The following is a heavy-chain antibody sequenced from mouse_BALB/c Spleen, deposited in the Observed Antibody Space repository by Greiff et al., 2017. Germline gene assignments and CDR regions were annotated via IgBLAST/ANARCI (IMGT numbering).Heavy chain of an antibody. J-gene: IGHJ4*01. CDR2: INPYNGAT. V-gene: IGHV1-31*01. D-gene: IGHD1-1*02. CDR1: GYSFTGYY. Sequence: VQLQQSGPELVKPGASVKISCKASGYSFTGYYMHWVKQSHVKSLEWIGRINPYNGATSYNQNFKDKASLTVDKSSSTAYMELHSLTSEDSAVYYCARGSYGDAMDYWGQGTSVTVSS. CDR3: ARGSYGDAMDY.